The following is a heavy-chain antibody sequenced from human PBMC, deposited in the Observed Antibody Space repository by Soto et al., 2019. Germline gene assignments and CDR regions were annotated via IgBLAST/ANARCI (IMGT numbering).Heavy chain of an antibody. V-gene: IGHV1-69*06. CDR3: ASGSLYGSGSYPVDY. CDR2: IIPIFGTA. D-gene: IGHD3-10*01. J-gene: IGHJ4*01. Sequence: GASVKVSCKASGGTFSSYAISWVRQAPGQGLEWMGTIIPIFGTANYAQKLQGRVTISADRSTSTAYMELSSLRSDDTAVYYCASGSLYGSGSYPVDYWGQGTLVTVSS. CDR1: GGTFSSYA.